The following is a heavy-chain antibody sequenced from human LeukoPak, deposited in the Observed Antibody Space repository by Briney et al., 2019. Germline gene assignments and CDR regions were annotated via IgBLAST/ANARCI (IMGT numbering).Heavy chain of an antibody. CDR2: IYSGGST. CDR3: ARDRGDDAFDI. Sequence: GGSLRLSCAASGFTVGSNYMSWVRQAPGKGLEWVSVIYSGGSTYYADSAKGRFTISRDNSKNTLYLQMNSLRAEDTAVYYCARDRGDDAFDIWGQGTMVTVSS. CDR1: GFTVGSNY. V-gene: IGHV3-53*01. D-gene: IGHD4-17*01. J-gene: IGHJ3*02.